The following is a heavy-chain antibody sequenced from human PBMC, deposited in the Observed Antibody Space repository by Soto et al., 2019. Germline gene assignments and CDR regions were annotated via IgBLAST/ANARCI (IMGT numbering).Heavy chain of an antibody. CDR3: ARHRYYDFWSGYYTVSCMDV. CDR1: GYSFTSYW. J-gene: IGHJ6*02. Sequence: GESLKISCQGSGYSFTSYWIGWVRQMPGKGLEWMGIIYPGDSDTRYSPSFQGQVTISADKSISTAYLQWSSLKASDTAMYYCARHRYYDFWSGYYTVSCMDVWGQGTTVTVSS. D-gene: IGHD3-3*01. CDR2: IYPGDSDT. V-gene: IGHV5-51*01.